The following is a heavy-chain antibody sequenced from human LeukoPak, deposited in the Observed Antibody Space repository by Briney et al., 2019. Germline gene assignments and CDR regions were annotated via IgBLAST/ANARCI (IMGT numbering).Heavy chain of an antibody. D-gene: IGHD6-13*01. J-gene: IGHJ4*02. Sequence: PGGSLRLSCAASGFTVSSNYMNWVRQAAGKGLEWVSLIYSGGSTSYADSVKGRFTISRDNSKNTLYLQMNSLRAEDTAVYYCARDQREQQLVGWGQGTLVIVSS. CDR3: ARDQREQQLVG. CDR1: GFTVSSNY. CDR2: IYSGGST. V-gene: IGHV3-66*01.